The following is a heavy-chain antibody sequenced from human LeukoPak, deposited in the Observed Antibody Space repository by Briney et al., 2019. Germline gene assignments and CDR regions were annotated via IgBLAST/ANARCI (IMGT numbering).Heavy chain of an antibody. D-gene: IGHD6-13*01. V-gene: IGHV4-34*01. J-gene: IGHJ6*03. CDR1: GGSFSGYY. CDR2: INHSGST. CDR3: ASTPAFIAAAGKYHYYYYMDG. Sequence: SETLSLTCAVSGGSFSGYYWSWLRQPPGKGLEWIGEINHSGSTNYNPSLKSRVTISVDTSKNQFSLKLSSVTAADTAVYYCASTPAFIAAAGKYHYYYYMDGWGKGTTVTVSS.